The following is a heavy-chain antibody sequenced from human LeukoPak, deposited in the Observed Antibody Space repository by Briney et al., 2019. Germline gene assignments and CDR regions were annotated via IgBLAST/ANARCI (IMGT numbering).Heavy chain of an antibody. J-gene: IGHJ6*03. CDR2: IYYTGSGST. Sequence: PSETLSLTCTVSGGSISSCSHYWGWIRRPPGKGLEWIGSIYYTGSGSTYYNPSLKSRVTVSVGTSKNQFSLKMSSVTAADTAVYYCASLAGSGKYYYYMDVWGKGTTVTVSS. CDR1: GGSISSCSHY. V-gene: IGHV4-39*01. CDR3: ASLAGSGKYYYYMDV. D-gene: IGHD3-10*01.